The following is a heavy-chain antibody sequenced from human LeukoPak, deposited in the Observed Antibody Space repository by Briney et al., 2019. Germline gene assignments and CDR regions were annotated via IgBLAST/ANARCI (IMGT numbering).Heavy chain of an antibody. D-gene: IGHD4-17*01. CDR1: GFTFSSYS. V-gene: IGHV3-48*01. CDR3: ASGYGDYAFDY. Sequence: PGGSLRLSCAASGFTFSSYSMNWVRQAPGKGLEWVSYITSSSSTIYYADSVKGRFTISRDNAKNSLYLQMNSLRAEDTAVYYCASGYGDYAFDYWGQGTLVTVSS. J-gene: IGHJ4*02. CDR2: ITSSSSTI.